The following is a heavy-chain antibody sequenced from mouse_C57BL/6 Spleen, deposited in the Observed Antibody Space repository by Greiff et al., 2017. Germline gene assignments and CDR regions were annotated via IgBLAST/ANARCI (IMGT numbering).Heavy chain of an antibody. Sequence: VQLQESGAELVRPGASVTLSCKASGYTFTDYEMHWVKQTPVHGLEWIGAIDPETGGTAYNQKFKGKAILTADKSSSTAYMELRSLTSEDSAVYYCTRSYGYDEGAWFAYWGQGTLVTVSA. D-gene: IGHD2-2*01. V-gene: IGHV1-15*01. CDR3: TRSYGYDEGAWFAY. J-gene: IGHJ3*01. CDR1: GYTFTDYE. CDR2: IDPETGGT.